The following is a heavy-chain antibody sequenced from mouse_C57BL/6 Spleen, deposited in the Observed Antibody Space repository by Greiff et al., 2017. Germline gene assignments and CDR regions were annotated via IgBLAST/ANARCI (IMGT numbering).Heavy chain of an antibody. D-gene: IGHD1-1*01. J-gene: IGHJ1*03. CDR2: IYPGDGDT. Sequence: VQRVESGPELVKPGASVKISCKASGYAFSSSWMNWVKQRPGKGLEWIGRIYPGDGDTNYNGKFKGKATLTADKSSSTAYMQRSSLTSEDSAVYFCANYYGSRSWYVDVWGTGTTVTVSS. CDR1: GYAFSSSW. V-gene: IGHV1-82*01. CDR3: ANYYGSRSWYVDV.